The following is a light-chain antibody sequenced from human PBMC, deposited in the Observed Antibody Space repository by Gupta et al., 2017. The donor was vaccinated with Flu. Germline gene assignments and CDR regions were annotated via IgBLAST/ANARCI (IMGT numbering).Light chain of an antibody. CDR3: LPGDDDAWV. Sequence: QTVVPPSPSVSVYPGGTVILTCASSTGAVTSDNYANWFQQKPGQVPRTLIYSTYSRQSWTPARFSGSIPGGKASLTLAGGETEDEDEYYCLPGDDDAWVFGGGTKLTVL. CDR2: STY. V-gene: IGLV7-43*01. CDR1: TGAVTSDNY. J-gene: IGLJ3*02.